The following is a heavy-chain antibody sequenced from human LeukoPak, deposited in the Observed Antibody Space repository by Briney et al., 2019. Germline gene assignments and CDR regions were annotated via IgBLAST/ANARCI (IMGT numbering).Heavy chain of an antibody. Sequence: PGGSLRLSCAASGFTFDDYAMHWVRQAPGKGLEWVSGISWNSRSIGYADSMKGRFTISRDNAKNSLYLQMNSLRAEDTALYYCAKDLDSSGYSPNFDYWGQGTLVTVSS. D-gene: IGHD3-22*01. J-gene: IGHJ4*02. CDR3: AKDLDSSGYSPNFDY. CDR1: GFTFDDYA. CDR2: ISWNSRSI. V-gene: IGHV3-9*01.